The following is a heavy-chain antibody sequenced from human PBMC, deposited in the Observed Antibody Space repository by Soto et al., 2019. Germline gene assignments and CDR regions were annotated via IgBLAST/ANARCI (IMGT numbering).Heavy chain of an antibody. D-gene: IGHD6-19*01. V-gene: IGHV1-69*13. CDR2: VNPIFGTA. Sequence: GASVKVSCKASRGTFSKYAISWARQPPGQGLEWIGGVNPIFGTANSAQKLQGRVTIPAYAATSRVYMVLSSLRSEDTGVYYCARGLQEAAVAGPSNYCYGMDVWGQGTTVTVSS. J-gene: IGHJ6*02. CDR1: RGTFSKYA. CDR3: ARGLQEAAVAGPSNYCYGMDV.